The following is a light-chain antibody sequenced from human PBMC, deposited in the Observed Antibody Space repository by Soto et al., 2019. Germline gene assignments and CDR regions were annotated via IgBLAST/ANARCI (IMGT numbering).Light chain of an antibody. CDR3: SSYQGSISL. J-gene: IGLJ2*01. CDR2: DVS. CDR1: SSDIGAYDF. V-gene: IGLV2-14*03. Sequence: QSALTQPASVSGSPGQSITISCTGTSSDIGAYDFVSWYQQHPGEAPQLIIYDVSYRPSGVSSRFSGSKSGNTASLTISRLRVEGGVNYFGSSYQGSISLFGGGTRLT.